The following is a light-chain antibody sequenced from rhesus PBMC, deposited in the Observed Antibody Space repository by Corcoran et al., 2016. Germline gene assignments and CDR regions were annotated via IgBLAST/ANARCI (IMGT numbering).Light chain of an antibody. J-gene: IGKJ1*01. V-gene: IGKV1-33*02. Sequence: DIQMTQSPSSLSASVGDRVTITCQASQGISSWLAWYHQKPGKAPKLQIYAAYSLQRGVPSRCSGSGPGTDFTLPISSLQPEDFATYCCQQHNSYPPTFGQGTKVEIK. CDR1: QGISSW. CDR3: QQHNSYPPT. CDR2: AAY.